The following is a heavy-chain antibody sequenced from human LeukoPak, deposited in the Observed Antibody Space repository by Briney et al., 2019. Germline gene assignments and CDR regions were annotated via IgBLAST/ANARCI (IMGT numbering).Heavy chain of an antibody. CDR3: ARGSIFGVVISPSFDY. CDR2: MYHSGST. J-gene: IGHJ4*02. V-gene: IGHV4-4*02. D-gene: IGHD3-3*02. Sequence: SGTLSLTCAVSGGSISSSNWWSWVRQPPGKGLEWIGEMYHSGSTNYNPSLKSRVTMSVDKPKNQFSLKLSSVTAADTAVYYCARGSIFGVVISPSFDYWGQGTLVTVSS. CDR1: GGSISSSNW.